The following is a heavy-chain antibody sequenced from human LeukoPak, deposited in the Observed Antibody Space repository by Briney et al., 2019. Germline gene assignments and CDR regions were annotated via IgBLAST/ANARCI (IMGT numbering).Heavy chain of an antibody. Sequence: GESLKISCKGSGYLFPNYWIAWVRQMPGKGLEWMGIIWPGDSDTRYNPSFQGRVIISADKSINTAYLQWSSLKASDTAMYYCARQTTNFYGSGSYVYWGQGTPVTVSP. CDR3: ARQTTNFYGSGSYVY. V-gene: IGHV5-51*01. D-gene: IGHD3-10*01. CDR2: IWPGDSDT. J-gene: IGHJ4*02. CDR1: GYLFPNYW.